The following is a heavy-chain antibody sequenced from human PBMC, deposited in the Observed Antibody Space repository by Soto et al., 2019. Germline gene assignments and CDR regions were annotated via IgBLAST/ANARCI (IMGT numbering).Heavy chain of an antibody. CDR2: VSSSGRYK. Sequence: QVHLVESGGGLVRPGGSLRLSCTTSGFTFEDYYMSWVRQAPGAGLEWISYVSSSGRYKNYADSVKGRFTISRDNTNNSLHLQMNSVRADDTAMDYGTRGKLNPDFWGQGSLVIVSS. CDR1: GFTFEDYY. V-gene: IGHV3-11*05. D-gene: IGHD1-1*01. CDR3: TRGKLNPDF. J-gene: IGHJ4*02.